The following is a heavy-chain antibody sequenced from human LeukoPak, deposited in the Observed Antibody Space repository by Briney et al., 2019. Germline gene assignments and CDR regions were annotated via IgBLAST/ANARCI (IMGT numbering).Heavy chain of an antibody. Sequence: PSETLTLTCTVSGGSISSYYWSWMRQPPGKGLEWIGYIYYSGSTNYNPSLKSRVTISVDTSKNQFSLKLSSVTAADTAVYYCARELQQQLFSAFDIWGQGTMVTVSS. CDR3: ARELQQQLFSAFDI. CDR2: IYYSGST. V-gene: IGHV4-59*01. CDR1: GGSISSYY. J-gene: IGHJ3*02. D-gene: IGHD6-13*01.